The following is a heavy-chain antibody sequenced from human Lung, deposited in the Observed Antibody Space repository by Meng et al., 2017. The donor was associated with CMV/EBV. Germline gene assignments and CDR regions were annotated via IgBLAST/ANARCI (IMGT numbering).Heavy chain of an antibody. CDR2: MNPNSGNT. CDR3: ARTRIEVEPDGRKIKYYNYGMDV. Sequence: ASVKVSCNASGYMFTTYDINWVRQATGQGLEWMGWMNPNSGNTGYAQKFQGRVTLTRVTSISTAYMELISLTSDDTAVYYCARTRIEVEPDGRKIKYYNYGMDVWGQGTTVTVSS. CDR1: GYMFTTYD. D-gene: IGHD2-2*01. V-gene: IGHV1-8*01. J-gene: IGHJ6*02.